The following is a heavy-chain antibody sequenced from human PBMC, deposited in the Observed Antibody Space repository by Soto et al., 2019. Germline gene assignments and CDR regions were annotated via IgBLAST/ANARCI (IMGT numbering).Heavy chain of an antibody. CDR2: ISYDGSDK. CDR1: GFTFNSYG. V-gene: IGHV3-30*03. D-gene: IGHD3-3*01. CDR3: ARGPRATIWSGRPSP. J-gene: IGHJ5*02. Sequence: GGSLRLSCAASGFTFNSYGMHWVRQAPGKGLEWVAVISYDGSDKYYADSVKGRFTISRDNAKNSLYLQMNSLRAEDTAVYYCARGPRATIWSGRPSPWGQGTLVTVSS.